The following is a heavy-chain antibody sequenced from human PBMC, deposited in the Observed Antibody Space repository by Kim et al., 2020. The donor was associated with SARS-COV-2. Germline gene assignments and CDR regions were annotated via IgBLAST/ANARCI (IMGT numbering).Heavy chain of an antibody. D-gene: IGHD6-13*01. J-gene: IGHJ4*02. CDR1: GFTFTGYA. Sequence: GGSLRLSCAASGFTFTGYAMAWVRQAPGKGLEWVSLINVGANSAYYADSVKGRFTISRDNSKNTLYLQMNSLRAEDTAVYYCAKCFSSSLYFVDFWGQGTLVTVSS. V-gene: IGHV3-23*01. CDR3: AKCFSSSLYFVDF. CDR2: INVGANSA.